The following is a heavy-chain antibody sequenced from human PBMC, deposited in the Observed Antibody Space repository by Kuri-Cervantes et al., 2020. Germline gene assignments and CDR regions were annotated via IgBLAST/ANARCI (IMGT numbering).Heavy chain of an antibody. V-gene: IGHV3-30*18. CDR2: ISYDGSNK. Sequence: GGSLRLSCAASGFTFSSHGMHWVRQAPGKGLEWVAVISYDGSNKYYADSVKGRFTISRDNSKNTLYLQMNSLRAEDTAVYYRAKDSKGKYFDYWGQGTLVTVSS. CDR1: GFTFSSHG. CDR3: AKDSKGKYFDY. J-gene: IGHJ4*02.